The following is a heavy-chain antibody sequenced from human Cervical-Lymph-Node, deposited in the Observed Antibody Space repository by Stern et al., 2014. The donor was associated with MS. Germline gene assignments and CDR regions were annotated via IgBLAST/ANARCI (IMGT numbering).Heavy chain of an antibody. V-gene: IGHV5-51*03. CDR2: GYPGDSDT. CDR3: ARVYSGTYYLCDA. Sequence: QLVQSGAELRKPGESVKISCKASGYSFTKYWLAWVRQMPGKGLEWMGIGYPGDSDTRYTPSFQSQITISADKSTSTAYLQWSSLKASDTAMFYCARVYSGTYYLCDAWGQGTQVTVSS. CDR1: GYSFTKYW. J-gene: IGHJ5*02. D-gene: IGHD1-26*01.